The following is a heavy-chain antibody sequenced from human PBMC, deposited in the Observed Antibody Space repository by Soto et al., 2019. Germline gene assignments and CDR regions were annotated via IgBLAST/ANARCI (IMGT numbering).Heavy chain of an antibody. Sequence: SETLSLTCTVSGCSLIRYYWSWIRQPPGKGLEWIGYIYYSGSTNYNPSLKSRVTILVDTSENQFSLKLTSVTAADTAVYYCARHTDDILTGNEALDIWGQGTVVTVSS. V-gene: IGHV4-59*08. D-gene: IGHD3-9*01. CDR2: IYYSGST. CDR3: ARHTDDILTGNEALDI. CDR1: GCSLIRYY. J-gene: IGHJ3*02.